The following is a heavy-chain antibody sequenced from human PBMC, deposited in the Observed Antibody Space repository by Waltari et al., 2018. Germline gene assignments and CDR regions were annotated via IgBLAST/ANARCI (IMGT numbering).Heavy chain of an antibody. CDR2: IYYSGST. D-gene: IGHD3-22*01. J-gene: IGHJ3*02. Sequence: QVQLQESGPGLVKPSETLSLTCTVSGGYISSHYWSWIRQPPGKGLEWIGYIYYSGSTNYNPSLKSRVTISVDTSKNQFSLKLSSVTAADTAVYYCARDPTYYYDSNPTPRAFDIWGQGTMVTVSS. CDR1: GGYISSHY. CDR3: ARDPTYYYDSNPTPRAFDI. V-gene: IGHV4-59*11.